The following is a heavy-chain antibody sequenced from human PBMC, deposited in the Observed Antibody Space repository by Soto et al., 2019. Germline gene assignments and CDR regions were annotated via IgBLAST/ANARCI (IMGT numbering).Heavy chain of an antibody. Sequence: GSLRLSCAASGFTFSSYGMHWVRQAPGKGLEWVAVISYDGSNKYYADSVKGRFTISRDNSKNTLYLQMNSLRAEDTAVYYCANIMRGSYYGSGSYSQNYYYYGMDVWGQGTTVTVSS. J-gene: IGHJ6*02. CDR3: ANIMRGSYYGSGSYSQNYYYYGMDV. D-gene: IGHD3-10*01. V-gene: IGHV3-30*18. CDR2: ISYDGSNK. CDR1: GFTFSSYG.